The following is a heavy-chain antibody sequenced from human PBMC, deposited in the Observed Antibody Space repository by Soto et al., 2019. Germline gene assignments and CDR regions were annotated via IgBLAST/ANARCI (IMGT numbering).Heavy chain of an antibody. CDR3: ARRVGDYVHYYYGMDV. V-gene: IGHV4-39*01. Sequence: SETLSLTCSLSGGSISSSSYYWGWIRQPPGKGLEWIGSIYYSGSTYYNPSLKSRVTISVDTSKNQFSLKLSSVTAADTAVYYCARRVGDYVHYYYGMDVWGQGTTVTVSS. J-gene: IGHJ6*02. D-gene: IGHD4-17*01. CDR1: GGSISSSSYY. CDR2: IYYSGST.